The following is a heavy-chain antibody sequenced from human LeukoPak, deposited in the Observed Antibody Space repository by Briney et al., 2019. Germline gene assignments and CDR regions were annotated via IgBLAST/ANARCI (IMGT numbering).Heavy chain of an antibody. CDR1: GFTFSSYN. Sequence: SGGSLRLSCAASGFTFSSYNMNWVRQAPGKGLEWVSSISSSSTYIYYADSVKGRFTISRDNAKNSLYLQMNSLRAEDTAVYYCASIWIVGATTDYWGQGTLVTVSS. CDR2: ISSSSTYI. CDR3: ASIWIVGATTDY. J-gene: IGHJ4*02. D-gene: IGHD1-26*01. V-gene: IGHV3-21*01.